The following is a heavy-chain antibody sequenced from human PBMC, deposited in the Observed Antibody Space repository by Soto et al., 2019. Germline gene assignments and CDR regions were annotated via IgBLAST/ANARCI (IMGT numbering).Heavy chain of an antibody. CDR3: ARKGYSSSRYGDY. CDR1: GFTFSSYA. J-gene: IGHJ4*02. V-gene: IGHV3-30-3*01. D-gene: IGHD6-13*01. CDR2: ISYDGSNK. Sequence: QVQLVESGGGVVQPGRSLRLSCAASGFTFSSYAMHWVRQAPGKGLEWVAVISYDGSNKYYADSVKGRFTISRDKSKNTLYLQMNSLRAEDTDVYYCARKGYSSSRYGDYWGQGTLVTVSS.